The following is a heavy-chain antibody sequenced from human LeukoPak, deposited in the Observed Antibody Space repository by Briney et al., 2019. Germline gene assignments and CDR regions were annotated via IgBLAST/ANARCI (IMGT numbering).Heavy chain of an antibody. CDR1: GFTFSSHT. CDR3: AKSRDLAVHYYFDY. V-gene: IGHV3-23*01. J-gene: IGHJ4*02. D-gene: IGHD2-15*01. CDR2: ISGSGTST. Sequence: QAGGSLRLSCEASGFTFSSHTMTWVRQAPGKGLEWVSSISGSGTSTYYADSVKGRFTISRDNSKNTLYLQMNSLRAEDTAVYYCAKSRDLAVHYYFDYWGQGTLVTVSS.